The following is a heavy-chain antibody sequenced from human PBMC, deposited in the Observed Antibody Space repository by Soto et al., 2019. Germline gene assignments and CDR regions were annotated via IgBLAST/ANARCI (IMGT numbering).Heavy chain of an antibody. V-gene: IGHV1-69*02. Sequence: QVQLVQSGAEVKKPGSSVKVSCKASGGTFSSYTISWVRQAPGQGLEWMGRIIPILGIANYAQKFQGRVTITADKSTSTAYMELSSLRSEETAVYYCATTSGGYCSSTSCLSFDSWGQGTLVTFAS. D-gene: IGHD2-2*01. J-gene: IGHJ4*02. CDR2: IIPILGIA. CDR3: ATTSGGYCSSTSCLSFDS. CDR1: GGTFSSYT.